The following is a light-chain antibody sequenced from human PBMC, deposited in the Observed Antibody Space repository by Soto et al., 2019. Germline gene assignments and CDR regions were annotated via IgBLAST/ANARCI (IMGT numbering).Light chain of an antibody. Sequence: EIVLTQSPGTLSLSPVAIANLSCRASQSVSSYLAWYQQKPGQAPRLLIYGASSRATGIPDRFSGSGSGTDFTLTIRRLEPEDFAVYYCQQYGSSPQWTCGKGHKGDIK. V-gene: IGKV3-20*01. CDR3: QQYGSSPQWT. CDR2: GAS. CDR1: QSVSSY. J-gene: IGKJ1*01.